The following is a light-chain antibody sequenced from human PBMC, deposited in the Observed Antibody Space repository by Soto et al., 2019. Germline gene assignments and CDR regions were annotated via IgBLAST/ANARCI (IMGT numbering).Light chain of an antibody. V-gene: IGKV1-5*01. CDR3: QPYNRYLT. Sequence: DIQMTQSPSTLSASVGDRVTITCRASQSISSWLAWYQQKPGKAPKLLIYDASSLESGVPSRFSGSGSGTEFTLTISSLQPEDFAIYYCQPYNRYLTFGQGTKVDIK. CDR1: QSISSW. J-gene: IGKJ1*01. CDR2: DAS.